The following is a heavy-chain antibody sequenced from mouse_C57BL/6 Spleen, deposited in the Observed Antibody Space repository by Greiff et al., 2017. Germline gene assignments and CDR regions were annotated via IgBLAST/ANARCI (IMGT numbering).Heavy chain of an antibody. Sequence: VQLQQPGAELVMPGASVKLSCKASGYTFTSYWMHWVKQRPGQGLEWIGEIDPSDSYTNYNQKFKGKSTLTVDKSSSTAYMQLSSLTSEYSAVYYCARGSTVVDYFDYWGQGTTLTVSS. D-gene: IGHD1-1*01. CDR1: GYTFTSYW. CDR3: ARGSTVVDYFDY. V-gene: IGHV1-69*01. CDR2: IDPSDSYT. J-gene: IGHJ2*01.